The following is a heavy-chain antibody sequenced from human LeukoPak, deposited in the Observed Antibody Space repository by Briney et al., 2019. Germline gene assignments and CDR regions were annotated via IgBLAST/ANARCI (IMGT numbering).Heavy chain of an antibody. CDR1: SGSISSYY. Sequence: SETLSLTCTVSSGSISSYYWSWIRQPAGKGLEWIGRIYTSGSTNYNPSLKSRVTMSVDTSKNQFSLKLSSVTAADTAVYYCARDDYYDSSGYTWVYWGQGTLVTVSS. CDR3: ARDDYYDSSGYTWVY. J-gene: IGHJ4*02. D-gene: IGHD3-22*01. CDR2: IYTSGST. V-gene: IGHV4-4*07.